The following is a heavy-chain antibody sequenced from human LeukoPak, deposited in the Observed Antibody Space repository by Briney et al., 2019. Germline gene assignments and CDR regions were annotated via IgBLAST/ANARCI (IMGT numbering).Heavy chain of an antibody. CDR2: ISYDGSNK. CDR1: GFTFSSYA. V-gene: IGHV3-30*04. D-gene: IGHD5-12*01. J-gene: IGHJ4*02. Sequence: QPGRSLRLSCAASGFTFSSYAMHWVRQAPGKGLEWVAVISYDGSNKYYADSVKGRFTISRDNSKNTLYLQMNSLRAEDTAVYYCAREQAFYSRYDCWGQGTLVTVSS. CDR3: AREQAFYSRYDC.